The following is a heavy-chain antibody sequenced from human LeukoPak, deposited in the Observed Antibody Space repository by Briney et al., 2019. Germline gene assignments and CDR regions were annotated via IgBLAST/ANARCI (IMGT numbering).Heavy chain of an antibody. J-gene: IGHJ4*02. CDR1: GFTFSRHW. CDR2: INSDESST. V-gene: IGHV3-74*01. CDR3: AKVIRGYSYDLYFDY. D-gene: IGHD5-18*01. Sequence: GGSLRLSCAASGFTFSRHWMHWVRQAPGKGLVWVSRINSDESSTSYADSVKGRFTISRDNAKNTLYLQMNSLRAEDTAVYYCAKVIRGYSYDLYFDYWGQGTLVTVSS.